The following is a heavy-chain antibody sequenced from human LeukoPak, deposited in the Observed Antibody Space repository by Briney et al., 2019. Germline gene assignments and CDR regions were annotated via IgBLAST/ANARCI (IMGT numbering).Heavy chain of an antibody. D-gene: IGHD3-10*01. J-gene: IGHJ4*02. Sequence: ASVKVSCKASGYTFTSYYMHWVRQAPGQGLEWMGIINPSGGSTSYAQKFQGRVTITADESTSTAYMELSSLRSEDTAMYYCARDSEVRGLNLLWYWGQGTLVTVSS. CDR2: INPSGGST. CDR1: GYTFTSYY. CDR3: ARDSEVRGLNLLWY. V-gene: IGHV1-46*01.